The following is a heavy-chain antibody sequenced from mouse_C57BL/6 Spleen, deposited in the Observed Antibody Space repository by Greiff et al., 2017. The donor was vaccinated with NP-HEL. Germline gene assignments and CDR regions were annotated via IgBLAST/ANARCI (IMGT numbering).Heavy chain of an antibody. J-gene: IGHJ4*01. Sequence: EVMLVESGPELVKPGASVKIPCKASGYTFTDYNMDWVKQSHGKSLEWIGDINPNNGGTIYNQKFKGKATLTVDKSSSTAYMELRSLTSEDTAVYYCARRGYYGVAMDYWGQGTSVTVSS. CDR1: GYTFTDYN. CDR2: INPNNGGT. D-gene: IGHD1-1*01. CDR3: ARRGYYGVAMDY. V-gene: IGHV1-18*01.